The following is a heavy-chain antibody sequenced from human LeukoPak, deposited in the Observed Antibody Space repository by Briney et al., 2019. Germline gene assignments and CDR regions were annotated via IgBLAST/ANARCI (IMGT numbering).Heavy chain of an antibody. Sequence: SAETLSLTCTVCGGSISSSGYYWGWVRQPPAKGREWIGTIYYSGITFYNPSLKSRVTISVDTSKNQFSLKLSSVTAADTAVYYCARGRMTTVTTEYDYWGQGTLVTVSS. CDR1: GGSISSSGYY. V-gene: IGHV4-39*07. D-gene: IGHD4-17*01. J-gene: IGHJ4*02. CDR2: IYYSGIT. CDR3: ARGRMTTVTTEYDY.